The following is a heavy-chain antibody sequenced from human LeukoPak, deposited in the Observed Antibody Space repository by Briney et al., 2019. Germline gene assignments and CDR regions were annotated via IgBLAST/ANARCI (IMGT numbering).Heavy chain of an antibody. Sequence: GGSLRLSCAASRCTFSSYTMNWVRQAPGKGLEWVSYISVSGSIIYYTDSVRGRFTISRDNAKNSLYLQMNSLRDEDTAVYYCAAGIELEYWGQGTLVTVSS. D-gene: IGHD6-13*01. CDR3: AAGIELEY. CDR1: RCTFSSYT. J-gene: IGHJ4*02. CDR2: ISVSGSII. V-gene: IGHV3-48*02.